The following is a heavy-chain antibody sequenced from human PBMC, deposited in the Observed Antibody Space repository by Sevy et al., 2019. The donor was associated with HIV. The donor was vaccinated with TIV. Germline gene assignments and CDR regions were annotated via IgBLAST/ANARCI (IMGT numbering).Heavy chain of an antibody. CDR2: ISSSSSTI. CDR3: AKKNDPIGFDY. V-gene: IGHV3-48*02. Sequence: GGSLRLSCAASGFTFSSYSMNWVRQAPGKGLEWISSISSSSSTIYYADSVKGRFTISRDNAKNSLYLQMNSLGDEDTAVYYCAKKNDPIGFDYWGQGTLVTVSS. D-gene: IGHD3-10*01. CDR1: GFTFSSYS. J-gene: IGHJ4*02.